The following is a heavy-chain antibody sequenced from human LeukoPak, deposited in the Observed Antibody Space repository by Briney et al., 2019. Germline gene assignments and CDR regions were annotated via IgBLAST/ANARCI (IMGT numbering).Heavy chain of an antibody. CDR1: GFTFSSYG. Sequence: WGSLCLSCAASGFTFSSYGMHWVCQTPGKGLEWVALISFDGSIEYYVDSVKGRFTISRDNSKNTLFLQMNSLRPEDTAVYYCAKDSDIAVAGSDDALDVWGPGKTVTVSS. CDR3: AKDSDIAVAGSDDALDV. D-gene: IGHD6-19*01. V-gene: IGHV3-30*18. J-gene: IGHJ3*01. CDR2: ISFDGSIE.